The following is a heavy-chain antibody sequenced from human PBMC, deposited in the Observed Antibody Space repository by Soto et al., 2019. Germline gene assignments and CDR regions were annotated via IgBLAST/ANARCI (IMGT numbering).Heavy chain of an antibody. CDR2: IIPIFGTA. V-gene: IGHV1-69*01. J-gene: IGHJ4*02. D-gene: IGHD6-6*01. Sequence: QVQLVQSGAEVKKPGSSVKVSCKASGGTFSSYSISWVRQAPGQGLEWMGGIIPIFGTANYAQKFQGRVTITADDSTSTANMELSSLRSEDTAVYYGAIEYSSSPPSYPIGYWGQGTLVTVSS. CDR3: AIEYSSSPPSYPIGY. CDR1: GGTFSSYS.